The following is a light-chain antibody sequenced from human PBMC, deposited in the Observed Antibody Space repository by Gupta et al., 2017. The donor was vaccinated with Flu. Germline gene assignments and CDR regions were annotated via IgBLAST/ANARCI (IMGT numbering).Light chain of an antibody. Sequence: DIVLTQSPAILSSPPGETAILSCTARQRVSSSYLAWYQQKPGQAPRLLIYGASSRATGIPDRFSGSGSGTDFTLTISRLEPEDFAVYYCQQYGNSPRTFGQGTKVEIK. CDR1: QRVSSSY. J-gene: IGKJ1*01. CDR3: QQYGNSPRT. V-gene: IGKV3-20*01. CDR2: GAS.